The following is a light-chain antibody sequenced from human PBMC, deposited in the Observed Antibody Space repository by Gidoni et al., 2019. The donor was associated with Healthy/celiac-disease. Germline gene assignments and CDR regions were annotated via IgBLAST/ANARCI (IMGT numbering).Light chain of an antibody. CDR1: QSVSSSY. CDR3: QQYGSSPVT. CDR2: DAS. J-gene: IGKJ1*01. V-gene: IGKV3D-20*01. Sequence: EIVLTQSPATLSLSPGERATLSCGASQSVSSSYLAWYQQKPGLAPRLLIYDASSRATGIPDRFSGSGSGTDFTLTISRLEPEEFAVYYCQQYGSSPVTFGQGTKVEIK.